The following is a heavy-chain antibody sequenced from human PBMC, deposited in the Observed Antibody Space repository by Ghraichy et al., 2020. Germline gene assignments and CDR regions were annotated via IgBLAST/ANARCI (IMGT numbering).Heavy chain of an antibody. Sequence: GESLNISCAASGFTFSSYAMSWVRQAPGKGLEWVSAISGSGGSTYYADSVKGRFTISRDNSKNTLYLQMNSLRAEDTAVYYCAKDTGLGFGESDYWGQGTLVTVSS. CDR1: GFTFSSYA. CDR2: ISGSGGST. V-gene: IGHV3-23*01. J-gene: IGHJ4*02. CDR3: AKDTGLGFGESDY. D-gene: IGHD3-10*01.